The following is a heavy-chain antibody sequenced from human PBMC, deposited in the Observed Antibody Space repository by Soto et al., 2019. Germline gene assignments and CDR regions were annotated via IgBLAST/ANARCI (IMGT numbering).Heavy chain of an antibody. CDR1: GLIFSTYA. D-gene: IGHD2-21*02. J-gene: IGHJ5*02. Sequence: EVQVLESGGGLVQPGGSLRLSCAPSGLIFSTYAMSWVRQAPGTGLEWVSAISGSGYSTYYADSVKGRFTISRDNSKNTLYLQMNSLSAEDTAGYYCAEVLGVTGDWFDPWGQGTLVIVSS. V-gene: IGHV3-23*01. CDR3: AEVLGVTGDWFDP. CDR2: ISGSGYST.